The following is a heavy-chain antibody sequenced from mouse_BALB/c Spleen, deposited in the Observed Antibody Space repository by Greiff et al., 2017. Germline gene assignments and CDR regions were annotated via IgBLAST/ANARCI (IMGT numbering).Heavy chain of an antibody. CDR1: GYAFSSYW. V-gene: IGHV1-80*01. J-gene: IGHJ2*01. CDR3: AREGGYDMYDYDPFDY. CDR2: IYPGDGDT. D-gene: IGHD2-4*01. Sequence: VQLQQSGAELVRPGSSVKISCKASGYAFSSYWMNWVKQRPGQGLEWIGQIYPGDGDTNYNGKFKGKATLTADKSSSTAYMQLSSLTSEDSAVYFCAREGGYDMYDYDPFDYWGQGTTLTVSS.